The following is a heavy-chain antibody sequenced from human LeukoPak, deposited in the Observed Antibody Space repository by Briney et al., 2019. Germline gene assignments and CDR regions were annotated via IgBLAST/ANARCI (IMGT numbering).Heavy chain of an antibody. D-gene: IGHD3-10*01. J-gene: IGHJ4*02. V-gene: IGHV4-39*01. CDR1: GGSISSSSYY. CDR3: ARHPSLLWFGHYYFDY. Sequence: SETLSLTCTVSGGSISSSSYYWGWIRQPPGKGLEWIGSIYYSGSTYHNPSLKSRVTISVDTSKNQFSLKLSSVTAADTAVYYCARHPSLLWFGHYYFDYWGQGTLVTVSS. CDR2: IYYSGST.